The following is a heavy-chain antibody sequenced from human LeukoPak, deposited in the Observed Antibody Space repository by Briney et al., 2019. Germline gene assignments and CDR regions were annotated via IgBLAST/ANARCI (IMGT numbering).Heavy chain of an antibody. D-gene: IGHD6-6*01. Sequence: PGGSLRLSCAASGFSFRSYSMNWVRQAPGKGLEWVSFISSSSTYIYYVDSVKGRFTISRDNAKNSLFLQMNSLRGEDTAVYYCARIPYSSSLTDAFDIWGQGTMVTVYS. CDR3: ARIPYSSSLTDAFDI. CDR1: GFSFRSYS. J-gene: IGHJ3*02. CDR2: ISSSSTYI. V-gene: IGHV3-21*01.